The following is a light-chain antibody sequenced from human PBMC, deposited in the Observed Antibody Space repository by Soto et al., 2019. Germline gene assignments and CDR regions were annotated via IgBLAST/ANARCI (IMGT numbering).Light chain of an antibody. Sequence: QSVLTQPPSASGTPGQRVTISCSGSSSNIGSNYVYWYQQLPGTAPKLLIYRNNQRPSGVPDRFSGSKSGTSASLAISGLRSEDEADYYCAAWDDSLSGPRFCGGTKLTVL. CDR1: SSNIGSNY. V-gene: IGLV1-47*01. CDR3: AAWDDSLSGPR. J-gene: IGLJ2*01. CDR2: RNN.